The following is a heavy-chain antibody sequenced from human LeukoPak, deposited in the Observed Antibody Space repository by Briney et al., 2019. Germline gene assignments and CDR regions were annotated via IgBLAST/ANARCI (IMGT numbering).Heavy chain of an antibody. J-gene: IGHJ3*02. Sequence: GGSLRLSCAASGFTFSSYSMNWVRQAPGEGLEWVSSISSSSSYIYYADSVKGRFTISRDNAKNSLYLQMNSLRAEDTAVYYCARDVSWELPSPGAFDIWGQGTMVTVSS. CDR2: ISSSSSYI. CDR1: GFTFSSYS. V-gene: IGHV3-21*01. CDR3: ARDVSWELPSPGAFDI. D-gene: IGHD1-26*01.